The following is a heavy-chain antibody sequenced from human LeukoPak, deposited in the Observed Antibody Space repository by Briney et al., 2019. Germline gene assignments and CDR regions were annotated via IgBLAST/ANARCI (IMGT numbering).Heavy chain of an antibody. Sequence: PSETLSLTCTVSAGSMTDYYWSWIRQPPGKGLEWIGYIYYSGRTNYNPSLKSRLTISVDTSKNQFSLKLSSVTAAATAVYYCARHQYSTPEFVYWGQGTLVTVSS. CDR1: AGSMTDYY. V-gene: IGHV4-59*08. CDR3: ARHQYSTPEFVY. J-gene: IGHJ4*02. CDR2: IYYSGRT. D-gene: IGHD2-15*01.